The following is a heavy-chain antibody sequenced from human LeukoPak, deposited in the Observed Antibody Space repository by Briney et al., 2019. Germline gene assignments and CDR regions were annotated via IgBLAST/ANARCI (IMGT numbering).Heavy chain of an antibody. CDR2: ISSSSSYT. J-gene: IGHJ3*02. V-gene: IGHV3-11*06. CDR1: GFTFSDYY. CDR3: ARGRGYCSSTSCYERAFDI. D-gene: IGHD2-2*01. Sequence: GGSLRLSCAASGFTFSDYYMSWIRQAPGKGLEWVSYISSSSSYTNYADSVKGRFTISRDNAKNSLYPQMNSLRAEDTAVYYCARGRGYCSSTSCYERAFDIWGQGTMVTASS.